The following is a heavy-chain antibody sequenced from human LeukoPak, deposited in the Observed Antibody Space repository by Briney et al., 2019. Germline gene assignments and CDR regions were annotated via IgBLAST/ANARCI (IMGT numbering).Heavy chain of an antibody. D-gene: IGHD3-10*01. CDR1: GGTFSSYA. Sequence: ASVKVSCKASGGTFSSYAISWVRQAPGQGLEWMGWISAYNGNTNYAQKLQGRVTMITDTSTSTAYMELRSLRSDDTAVYYCARDLRYYYGSGSYSPFDYWGQGTLVTVSS. J-gene: IGHJ4*02. CDR3: ARDLRYYYGSGSYSPFDY. V-gene: IGHV1-18*01. CDR2: ISAYNGNT.